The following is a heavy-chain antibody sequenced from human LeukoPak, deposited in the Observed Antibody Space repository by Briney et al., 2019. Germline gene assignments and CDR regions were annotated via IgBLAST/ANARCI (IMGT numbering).Heavy chain of an antibody. CDR3: ARTGTMVQGVMYYFDY. D-gene: IGHD3-10*01. J-gene: IGHJ4*02. V-gene: IGHV1-69*13. CDR1: GGTFSSYA. CDR2: IIPIFGTA. Sequence: SVKVSCKASGGTFSSYAISWVRQAPGQGLERKGGIIPIFGTANYAQKFQGRVTITADESTSTAYMELSSLRSEDTAVYCCARTGTMVQGVMYYFDYWGQGTLVTVSS.